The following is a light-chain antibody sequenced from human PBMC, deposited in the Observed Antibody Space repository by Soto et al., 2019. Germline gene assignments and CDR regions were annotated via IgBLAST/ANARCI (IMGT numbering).Light chain of an antibody. CDR2: DVS. Sequence: QSALTQPASVSGSPGQSIAISCTGTSSDVGGYSFVSWYQQHPGKAPKVMIYDVSNRPSGVSDRFSGSKSGNTASLTISGLQAEDEADYYYSSYTSSSLYVFGTGTKVNVL. V-gene: IGLV2-14*01. J-gene: IGLJ1*01. CDR1: SSDVGGYSF. CDR3: SSYTSSSLYV.